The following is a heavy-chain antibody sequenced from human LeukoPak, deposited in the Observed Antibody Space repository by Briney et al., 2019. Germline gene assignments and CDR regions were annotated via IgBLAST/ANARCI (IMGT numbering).Heavy chain of an antibody. J-gene: IGHJ4*02. V-gene: IGHV3-21*01. Sequence: GGSLRLSCAASGFTFSSYSMNWVRQAPGKGLEWVSSISSSSSYIYYVDSVKGRFTISRDNAKNSLYLQMNSLRAEDTAVYYCARDGQYSRAYDYWGQGTLVTVSS. CDR2: ISSSSSYI. CDR3: ARDGQYSRAYDY. D-gene: IGHD6-6*01. CDR1: GFTFSSYS.